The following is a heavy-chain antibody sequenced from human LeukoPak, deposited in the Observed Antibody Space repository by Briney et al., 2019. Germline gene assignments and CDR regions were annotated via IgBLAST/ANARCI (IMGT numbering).Heavy chain of an antibody. Sequence: GSLRLSCAASGFTFSSYWMSWVRQAPGKGLEWVANIKQDGSEKYYVDSVKGRFTISGDNAKNSLYLQMNSLRAEDTAVYYCARDDCSSISCYHNWFDPWGQGTLVTVSS. CDR1: GFTFSSYW. D-gene: IGHD2-2*01. V-gene: IGHV3-7*01. CDR3: ARDDCSSISCYHNWFDP. CDR2: IKQDGSEK. J-gene: IGHJ5*02.